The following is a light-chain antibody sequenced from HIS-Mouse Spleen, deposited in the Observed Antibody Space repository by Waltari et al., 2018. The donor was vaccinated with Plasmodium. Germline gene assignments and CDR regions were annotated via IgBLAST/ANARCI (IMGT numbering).Light chain of an antibody. Sequence: EIVLTQSPDTLSLSPGERATPPCRASQSVSSSYLAWHQQKPGQAPRLLIYGASSRATGIPDRFSGSGSGTDFTLTISRLEPEDFAVYYCQQYGSSPYTFGQGTKLEIK. CDR2: GAS. CDR1: QSVSSSY. CDR3: QQYGSSPYT. V-gene: IGKV3-20*01. J-gene: IGKJ2*01.